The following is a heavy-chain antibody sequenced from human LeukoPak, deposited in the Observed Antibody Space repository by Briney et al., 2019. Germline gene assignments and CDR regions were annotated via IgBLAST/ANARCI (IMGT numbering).Heavy chain of an antibody. V-gene: IGHV3-23*01. CDR3: ARDDGGRHTSSLDY. J-gene: IGHJ4*02. CDR2: IDGSGAGT. D-gene: IGHD6-6*01. CDR1: GFTFSTFA. Sequence: GGSLRLSCAASGFTFSTFAMTWVRQGPGKGLEWVSSIDGSGAGTYYADSVKGRFTISRDNAKNSLYLQMDSLRAEDTAVYYCARDDGGRHTSSLDYWGQGTLVAVSS.